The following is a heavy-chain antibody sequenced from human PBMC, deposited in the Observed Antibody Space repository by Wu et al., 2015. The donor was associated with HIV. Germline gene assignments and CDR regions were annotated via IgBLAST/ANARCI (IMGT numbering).Heavy chain of an antibody. D-gene: IGHD3-10*01. J-gene: IGHJ3*02. Sequence: QVQLVQSGAELKKPGASVKISCKTSGYTFTAYYIHWVRQAPGQGLEWMAWINPNSDVANFAEIFQGRVTMTRETAITTAYLELTGLTSDDTAVYYCVRGARGMPKGAFDIWGQGTTWSPSLQ. CDR1: GYTFTAYY. CDR2: INPNSDVA. CDR3: VRGARGMPKGAFDI. V-gene: IGHV1-2*02.